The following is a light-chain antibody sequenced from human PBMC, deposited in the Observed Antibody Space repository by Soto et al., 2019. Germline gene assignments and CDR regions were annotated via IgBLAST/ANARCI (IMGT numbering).Light chain of an antibody. V-gene: IGLV2-14*01. CDR1: SIDVGGYDY. CDR2: EVS. J-gene: IGLJ1*01. CDR3: SSYSISTAYL. Sequence: ALTQPASVSGSPGQSITISCTGTSIDVGGYDYVSWYQLHPGKAPKLMVFEVSNRPSGVSYRFSGSKSGNTASLTISGLQAEDEADYFCSSYSISTAYLFGTGAKVIVL.